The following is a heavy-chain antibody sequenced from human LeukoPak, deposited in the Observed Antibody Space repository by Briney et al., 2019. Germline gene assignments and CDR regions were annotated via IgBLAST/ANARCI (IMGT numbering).Heavy chain of an antibody. CDR1: GFPFSSYE. D-gene: IGHD3-9*01. CDR3: FFKQKTAYEILTGYYRADYFDY. CDR2: ISSSGSTI. Sequence: GGSLRPSCAASGFPFSSYEMNWVRQAPGKGLEWFSYISSSGSTIYYADSVKGRFTISRDNAKNSLYLQMNSLRAEDTAVYFFFFKQKTAYEILTGYYRADYFDYWGQGTLVTVSS. J-gene: IGHJ4*02. V-gene: IGHV3-48*03.